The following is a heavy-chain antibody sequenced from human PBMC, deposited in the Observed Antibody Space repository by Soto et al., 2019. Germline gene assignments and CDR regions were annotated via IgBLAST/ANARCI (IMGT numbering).Heavy chain of an antibody. CDR2: IYFSGST. Sequence: SETLSLTCTVSGGSISSGGYYWSWIRQHPGKGMEWIGYIYFSGSTYYNPSLKSRVTISVATSKNQFSLKLSSVTAADTAVYYCARSPHIQLWSYPSDYWGQGTLVTVSS. D-gene: IGHD5-18*01. V-gene: IGHV4-31*03. CDR1: GGSISSGGYY. J-gene: IGHJ4*02. CDR3: ARSPHIQLWSYPSDY.